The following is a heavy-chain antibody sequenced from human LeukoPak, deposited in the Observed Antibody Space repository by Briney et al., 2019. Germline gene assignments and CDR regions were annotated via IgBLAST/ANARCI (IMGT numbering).Heavy chain of an antibody. CDR3: ARLGQPVPPLYYYYGMDV. CDR2: IYYSGST. V-gene: IGHV4-59*08. J-gene: IGHJ6*02. CDR1: GGSISSYY. D-gene: IGHD6-13*01. Sequence: SETLSLTCTVSGGSISSYYWSWIRQPPGKGLEWIGNIYYSGSTNYNPSLKSRVTISVDTSKNQFSPKLSSVTAADTAVYYCARLGQPVPPLYYYYGMDVWGQGTTVTVSS.